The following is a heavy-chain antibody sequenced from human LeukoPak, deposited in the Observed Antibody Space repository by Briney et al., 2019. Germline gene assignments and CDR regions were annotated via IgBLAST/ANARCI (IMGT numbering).Heavy chain of an antibody. CDR2: ISSSSSYI. CDR1: GFTFSSYS. V-gene: IGHV3-21*01. D-gene: IGHD6-19*01. Sequence: GGSLILSCAASGFTFSSYSMNWVRQAPGRGLEWVSSISSSSSYIYYADSVKGRFTISRDNAKNSLYLQMNSLRAEDTAVYYCARASSSGWYYFDYWGQGTLVTVSS. CDR3: ARASSSGWYYFDY. J-gene: IGHJ4*02.